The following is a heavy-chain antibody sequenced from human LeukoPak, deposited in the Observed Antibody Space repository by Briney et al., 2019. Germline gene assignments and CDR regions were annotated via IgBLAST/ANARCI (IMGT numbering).Heavy chain of an antibody. CDR3: ARSYGVY. CDR1: GGSVTSGSYY. D-gene: IGHD2-8*01. CDR2: LHDSGRT. J-gene: IGHJ4*02. Sequence: PSETLSLTCTVSGGSVTSGSYYWIWIRKPPGKGLEWIGYLHDSGRTNYSPSLKSRVTISVDTSKNQFSLKMSSVTAADTAVYYCARSYGVYWGQGTLVTVSS. V-gene: IGHV4-61*01.